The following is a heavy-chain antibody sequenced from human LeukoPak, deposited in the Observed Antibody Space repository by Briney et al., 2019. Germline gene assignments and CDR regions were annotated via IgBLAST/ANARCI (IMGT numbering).Heavy chain of an antibody. V-gene: IGHV3-74*01. J-gene: IGHJ4*02. CDR1: ALTFNSYW. Sequence: GGSLRLSCSASALTFNSYWMHWLRQVPGKGLVWVSHINTDGTSTGYADSVKGRVTISRDNAKSTLYLQMNSLKSEDTAVYYCCRGGRRDRGYYAGFFDYWGQGTLVTVSS. CDR2: INTDGTST. D-gene: IGHD3-22*01. CDR3: CRGGRRDRGYYAGFFDY.